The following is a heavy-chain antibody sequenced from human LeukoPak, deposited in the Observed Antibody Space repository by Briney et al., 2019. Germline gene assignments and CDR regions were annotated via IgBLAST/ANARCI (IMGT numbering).Heavy chain of an antibody. CDR1: GYSFTNYA. D-gene: IGHD3-16*02. J-gene: IGHJ4*02. CDR2: IHPSTGNP. Sequence: ASVKVSCKASGYSFTNYAMNWVRQAPGQGLEWMGWIHPSTGNPTYAQGFTGRFVFSLDTSVSTTYLQISSLKAEDTAVYFCARTFQSLGGLSLPDYWGQGTLVTVSS. V-gene: IGHV7-4-1*02. CDR3: ARTFQSLGGLSLPDY.